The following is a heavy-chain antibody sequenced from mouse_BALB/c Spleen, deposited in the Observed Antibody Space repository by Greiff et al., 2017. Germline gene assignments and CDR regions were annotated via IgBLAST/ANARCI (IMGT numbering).Heavy chain of an antibody. Sequence: VQLKESGAELVKPGASVKLSCTASGFNIKDTYMHWVKQRPEQGLEWIGRIDPANGNTKYDPKFQGKATITADTSSNTAYLQLSSLTSEDTAVYYCAKGNYRYDGEEIYWGQGTLVTVSA. J-gene: IGHJ3*01. D-gene: IGHD2-14*01. CDR2: IDPANGNT. CDR1: GFNIKDTY. V-gene: IGHV14-3*02. CDR3: AKGNYRYDGEEIY.